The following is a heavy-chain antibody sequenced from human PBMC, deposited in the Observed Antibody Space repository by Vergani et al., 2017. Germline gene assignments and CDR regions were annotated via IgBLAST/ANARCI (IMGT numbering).Heavy chain of an antibody. V-gene: IGHV3-30*02. D-gene: IGHD2-2*01. CDR3: ARDRGCATISCYFSGAFDY. CDR2: IHYDGSHE. Sequence: QVQILQSGGGVVQPGGSLRLSCTLSGFTLNTYGIHWVRQAPGKGLEWVSFIHYDGSHEYYIDSVKGRFTISRDNSKKTLILQMNGLRAEDTAVYYCARDRGCATISCYFSGAFDYWGLGTLVSVSS. J-gene: IGHJ4*02. CDR1: GFTLNTYG.